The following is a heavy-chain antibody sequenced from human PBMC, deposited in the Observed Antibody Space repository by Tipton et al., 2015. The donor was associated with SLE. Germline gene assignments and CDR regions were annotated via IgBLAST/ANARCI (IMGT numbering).Heavy chain of an antibody. J-gene: IGHJ2*01. CDR1: GFSFSGYW. D-gene: IGHD5-18*01. V-gene: IGHV3-7*01. CDR2: IKQDGSET. CDR3: VRFRYSHGISYYFDL. Sequence: VQLVQSGGGVVQPGGSLRLSCAASGFSFSGYWMTWVRQTSGKGLEWVATIKQDGSETYYVDSVNGRFTISRDNAQNSLYLQMNSLRGEDTAVYKCVRFRYSHGISYYFDLWGRGTLVTVSS.